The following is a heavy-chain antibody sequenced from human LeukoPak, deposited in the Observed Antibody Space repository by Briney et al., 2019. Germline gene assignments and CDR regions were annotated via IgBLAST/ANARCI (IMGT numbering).Heavy chain of an antibody. D-gene: IGHD6-13*01. J-gene: IGHJ4*02. CDR3: ARERPIAPGYFDY. Sequence: SVKVSCKASGGTFSSYAISWVRQAPGQGLEWMGGIIPIFGTANYAQKFQGRVTITADESTSTAYMELSSLRSEDTAVYYCARERPIAPGYFDYWGQGTLVTVSS. CDR1: GGTFSSYA. CDR2: IIPIFGTA. V-gene: IGHV1-69*01.